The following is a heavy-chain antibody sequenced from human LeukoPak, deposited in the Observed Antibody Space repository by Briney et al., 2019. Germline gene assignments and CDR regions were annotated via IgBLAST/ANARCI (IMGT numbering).Heavy chain of an antibody. CDR1: GYTFIDYY. J-gene: IGHJ4*02. D-gene: IGHD2-2*01. CDR2: INPNNGGT. CDR3: ARSLFVLVSSALGY. Sequence: ASVKVSCKASGYTFIDYYMHWVRQAPGQGLEWMGWINPNNGGTNYAQEFHGRVTMTRDTSISTAYMELTSLRSNDSAVYYCARSLFVLVSSALGYGGQGTLVTVSS. V-gene: IGHV1-2*02.